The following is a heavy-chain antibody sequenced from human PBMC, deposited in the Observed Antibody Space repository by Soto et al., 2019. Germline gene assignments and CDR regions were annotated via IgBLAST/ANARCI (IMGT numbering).Heavy chain of an antibody. D-gene: IGHD1-7*01. V-gene: IGHV4-34*01. J-gene: IGHJ4*02. CDR3: ARSYNGITGTELDY. CDR1: GGSFSGYY. Sequence: XGTLSLTCAVYGGSFSGYYWSWIRQPPGKGLEWIGEINHSGSTNYNPSLKSRVTISVDTSKNQFSLKLSSVTAADTAVYYCARSYNGITGTELDYWGQGTLVTVSS. CDR2: INHSGST.